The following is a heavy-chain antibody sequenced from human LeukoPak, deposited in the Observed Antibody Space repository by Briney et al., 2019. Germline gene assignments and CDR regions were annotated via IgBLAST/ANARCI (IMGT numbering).Heavy chain of an antibody. CDR3: AKDTLLLLY. CDR1: GFTFSNFA. J-gene: IGHJ4*02. D-gene: IGHD3-22*01. Sequence: GGSLRLSCAASGFTFSNFAMSWVRQAPGKGLEWVSAISGSGGDTYYADSVKGRFTISRDDAKSTLYLQMNSLRAEDTALYYCAKDTLLLLYWGQGTLVTVSS. V-gene: IGHV3-23*01. CDR2: ISGSGGDT.